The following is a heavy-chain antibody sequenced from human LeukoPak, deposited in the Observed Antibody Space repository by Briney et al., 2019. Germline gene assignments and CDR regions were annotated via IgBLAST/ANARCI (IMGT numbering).Heavy chain of an antibody. D-gene: IGHD3-10*01. J-gene: IGHJ4*02. Sequence: GGSLRLSCAASGFTVGSNYMNWVRQAPGKGFEWVASIYSGGSTDYADSVKGRFTISRDRTKNTVYLQMNSLRSDDTAVYYCAGNNYASGTFLVYWGQGTLVTVSS. CDR1: GFTVGSNY. CDR2: IYSGGST. V-gene: IGHV3-66*02. CDR3: AGNNYASGTFLVY.